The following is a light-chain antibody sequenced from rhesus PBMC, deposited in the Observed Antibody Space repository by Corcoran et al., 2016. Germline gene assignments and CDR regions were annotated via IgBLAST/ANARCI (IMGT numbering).Light chain of an antibody. CDR1: QGISKK. CDR3: LHGYGIPYS. J-gene: IGKJ2*01. Sequence: DIQMTQSPSSLSASVGDRVTITCQASQGISKKLAWYQQKPWKVPKLLIDAASTLQSGVPSRVSGDGSRTDFTLTISSLQPVDFATYYCLHGYGIPYSFGQGTKVEIK. CDR2: AAS. V-gene: IGKV1S17*01.